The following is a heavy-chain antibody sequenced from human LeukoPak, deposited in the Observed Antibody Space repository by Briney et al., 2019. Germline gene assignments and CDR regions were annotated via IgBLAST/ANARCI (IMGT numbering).Heavy chain of an antibody. D-gene: IGHD2-2*01. Sequence: SETLSLTCTVSGGSISSYYWSWIRQPPGKGLEWIGYIYYSGSTNYNPSLKSRVTISVDTSKNQFSLKLSSVTAADTAVCYCAREPPYCSSTSCSRKYYFDYWGQGTLVTVSS. CDR2: IYYSGST. CDR3: AREPPYCSSTSCSRKYYFDY. V-gene: IGHV4-59*01. CDR1: GGSISSYY. J-gene: IGHJ4*02.